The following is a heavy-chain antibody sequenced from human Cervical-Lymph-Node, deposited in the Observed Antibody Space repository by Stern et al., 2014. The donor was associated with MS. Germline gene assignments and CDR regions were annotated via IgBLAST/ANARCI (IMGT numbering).Heavy chain of an antibody. J-gene: IGHJ2*01. Sequence: EDQLVESGGGLVQPGGSLRLSWAASGFTFSNYAMSWVRQAPGQGLEWVSALIRVGVSPYYAHTLRGRFTTPRDNSKNTLYLQMNSLRAEDTAVYYCAKDRRDTAMVHWHFDLWGRGTLVTVSS. V-gene: IGHV3-23*04. D-gene: IGHD5-18*01. CDR1: GFTFSNYA. CDR2: LIRVGVSP. CDR3: AKDRRDTAMVHWHFDL.